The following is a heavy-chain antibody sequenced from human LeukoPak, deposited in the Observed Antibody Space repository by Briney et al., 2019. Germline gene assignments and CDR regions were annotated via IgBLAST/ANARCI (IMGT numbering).Heavy chain of an antibody. V-gene: IGHV1-69*05. J-gene: IGHJ4*02. Sequence: SVKVSCKASGGTFSSYAISWVRQAPGQGLEWMGGIIPIFGTANYAQKFRGRVTITTDESTSTAYMELSSLRSEDTAVYYCAREEVAAAGFDYWGQGTLVTVSS. CDR2: IIPIFGTA. CDR3: AREEVAAAGFDY. D-gene: IGHD6-13*01. CDR1: GGTFSSYA.